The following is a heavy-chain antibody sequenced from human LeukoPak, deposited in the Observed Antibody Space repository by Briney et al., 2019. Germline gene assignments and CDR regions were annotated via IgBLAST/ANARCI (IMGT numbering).Heavy chain of an antibody. CDR1: GGSITSTNY. CDR2: VNLQGST. CDR3: AREGGPYRPLDY. J-gene: IGHJ4*02. Sequence: TSETLSLTCGVSGGSITSTNYWTWVRQPPGKGLEWIGEVNLQGSTNYNPSLMGRVAISVDMSEIHISLQLTSVTAADTAVYYCAREGGPYRPLDYSGQGTLVTVSS. V-gene: IGHV4-4*02.